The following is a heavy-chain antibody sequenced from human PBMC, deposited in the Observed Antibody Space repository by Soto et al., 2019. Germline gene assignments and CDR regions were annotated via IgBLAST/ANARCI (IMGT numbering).Heavy chain of an antibody. J-gene: IGHJ6*03. CDR2: ISSSSSVI. CDR3: ARDLSWGSNWYYYMDV. D-gene: IGHD7-27*01. Sequence: EVQLVESGGGLVQPGGSLRLSCATSGFILSDCAMNWVRQAPGKGLEWVSYISSSSSVIDYADSVKGRFTVSRDNARKSMYLKMKSLRDEDTAVYYCARDLSWGSNWYYYMDVWGKGTTVTVSS. CDR1: GFILSDCA. V-gene: IGHV3-48*02.